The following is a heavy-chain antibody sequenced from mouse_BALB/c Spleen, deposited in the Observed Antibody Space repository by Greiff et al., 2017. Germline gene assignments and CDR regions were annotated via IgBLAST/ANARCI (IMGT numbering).Heavy chain of an antibody. CDR1: GYTFTSYW. V-gene: IGHV1-69*02. Sequence: QVQLQQPGAELVKPGASVKLSCKASGYTFTSYWMHWVKQRPGQGLEWIGEIDPSDSYTNYNQKFKGKATLTVDKSSSTAYMQLSSLTSEDSAIYYCARAYGSRYYFDYWGQGTTLTVSS. J-gene: IGHJ2*01. CDR3: ARAYGSRYYFDY. D-gene: IGHD1-1*01. CDR2: IDPSDSYT.